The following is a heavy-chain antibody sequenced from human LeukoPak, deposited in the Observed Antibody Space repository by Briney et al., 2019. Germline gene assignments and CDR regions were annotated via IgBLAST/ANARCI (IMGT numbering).Heavy chain of an antibody. V-gene: IGHV1-2*02. Sequence: GASVKVSCKASGYTFTGYYMHWVRQAPGQGLEWMGGINPNRGGTNYAQKFQGRVTMTRDTSISTAYMELSRLRSDDTAVYYCARGLGAAGTLWADYWGQGTLVTVSS. CDR2: INPNRGGT. D-gene: IGHD6-13*01. CDR1: GYTFTGYY. J-gene: IGHJ4*02. CDR3: ARGLGAAGTLWADY.